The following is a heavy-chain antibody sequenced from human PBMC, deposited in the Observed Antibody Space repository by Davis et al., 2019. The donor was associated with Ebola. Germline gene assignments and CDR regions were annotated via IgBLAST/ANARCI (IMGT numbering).Heavy chain of an antibody. CDR3: AKGPDGYNFFHYGLDV. CDR1: GFTFDDHV. CDR2: ISWKSGSI. J-gene: IGHJ6*04. D-gene: IGHD5-24*01. Sequence: GGSLRLSCVVSGFTFDDHVMHWVRQAPGKGLEWVSGISWKSGSIGYADSVKGRFTISSDNAKRSLYLQMNSLKVGDTALYYCAKGPDGYNFFHYGLDVWGKGTTVTVSS. V-gene: IGHV3-9*01.